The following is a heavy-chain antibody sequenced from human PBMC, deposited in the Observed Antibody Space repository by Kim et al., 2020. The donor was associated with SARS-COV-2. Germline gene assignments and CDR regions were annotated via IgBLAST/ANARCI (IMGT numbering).Heavy chain of an antibody. CDR1: GFTISGSA. Sequence: GGSLRLSCAASGFTISGSAMSWVRQAPGKGLEWVSFTSAGVGTTYYADSVKGRYTISRDNSKNTLFLQMSSLRADDTAIYYCARTSSTFKFPTWGQGTLVTVSS. CDR2: TSAGVGTT. CDR3: ARTSSTFKFPT. D-gene: IGHD6-6*01. V-gene: IGHV3-23*01. J-gene: IGHJ5*02.